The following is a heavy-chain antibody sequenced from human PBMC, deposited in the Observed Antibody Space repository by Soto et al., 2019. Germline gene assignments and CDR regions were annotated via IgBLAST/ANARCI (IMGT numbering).Heavy chain of an antibody. CDR2: IIPIFGTA. CDR1: GGTFSSYA. CDR3: ARGNGNYLAPPAYGMDV. V-gene: IGHV1-69*01. J-gene: IGHJ6*02. Sequence: QVQLVQSGAEVKQPGSSVKVSCKASGGTFSSYAISWVRQAPGQGLELMGGIIPIFGTANYAQKFQGRVTITADESTSTAYMELSSLRSEDPAVYYCARGNGNYLAPPAYGMDVWGQGTTVTFSS. D-gene: IGHD1-7*01.